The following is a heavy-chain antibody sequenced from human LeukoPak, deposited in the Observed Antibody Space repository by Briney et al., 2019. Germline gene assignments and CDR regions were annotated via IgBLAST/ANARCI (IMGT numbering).Heavy chain of an antibody. V-gene: IGHV3-9*01. J-gene: IGHJ4*02. CDR2: ISWNSGSI. CDR3: AKEGGCSSTSCPSGWFDY. D-gene: IGHD2-2*01. Sequence: GGSLRLSCAASGFTFDDYAMHWVRQAPGKGLEWVSGISWNSGSIGYADSVKRRFTISRDNAKNSLYLQMNSLRAEDTALYYCAKEGGCSSTSCPSGWFDYWGQGTLVTVSS. CDR1: GFTFDDYA.